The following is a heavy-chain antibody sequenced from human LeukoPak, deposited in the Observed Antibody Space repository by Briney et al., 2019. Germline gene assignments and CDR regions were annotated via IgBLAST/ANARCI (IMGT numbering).Heavy chain of an antibody. V-gene: IGHV3-53*01. CDR3: AKALGPGWYYYDSTGDY. J-gene: IGHJ4*02. CDR1: GFTVSSNY. CDR2: IYSGGST. D-gene: IGHD3-22*01. Sequence: PGGSLRLCCAASGFTVSSNYMSWVRQAPGKGLEWVSVIYSGGSTYYADSVKGRFTISRDNSKNTLYLQMNSLRAEDTAVYYCAKALGPGWYYYDSTGDYWGQGTLVTVSS.